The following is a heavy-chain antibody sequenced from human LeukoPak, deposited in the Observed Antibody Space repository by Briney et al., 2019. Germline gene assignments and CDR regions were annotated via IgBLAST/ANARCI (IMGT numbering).Heavy chain of an antibody. CDR3: TKDAARTYYGSGSYLVDY. CDR2: IRYDGSYK. D-gene: IGHD3-10*01. CDR1: GFTFSNYG. J-gene: IGHJ4*02. V-gene: IGHV3-30*02. Sequence: PGGSLRLSCAASGFTFSNYGMHWVRQAPGKGLEWVAFIRYDGSYKNCADSVKGRFTISRDNSKNTLYLQMNSPRGEDTAVYYCTKDAARTYYGSGSYLVDYRGQGTLVTVSS.